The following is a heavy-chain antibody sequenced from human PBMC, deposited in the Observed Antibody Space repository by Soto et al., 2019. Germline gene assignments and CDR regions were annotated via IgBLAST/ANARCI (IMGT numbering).Heavy chain of an antibody. CDR3: ARDYGDGYCCFDL. CDR2: MSSDGGNT. D-gene: IGHD5-12*01. CDR1: GFTFSDYT. Sequence: QVQLVESGGGVVQPGRSLRLSCAASGFTFSDYTMHWVRQAPGKELEWVALMSSDGGNTHYTDSVKGRFTISRDNSKNTLYLQMDSLRPEDTTVYYCARDYGDGYCCFDLWGQGTLVTVSS. V-gene: IGHV3-30-3*01. J-gene: IGHJ4*02.